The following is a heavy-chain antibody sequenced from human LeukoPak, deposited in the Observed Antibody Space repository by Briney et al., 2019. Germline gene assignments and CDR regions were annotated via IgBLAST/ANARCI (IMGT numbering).Heavy chain of an antibody. CDR3: ARHSSSWSFDY. V-gene: IGHV3-33*01. J-gene: IGHJ4*02. D-gene: IGHD6-13*01. Sequence: HPGGSLRLSCAASGFTFSSYGMHWVRQAPGKGLEWVAVIWYDGSNKYYADSVKGRFTISRDNSKNTLYLQMNSLRAEDTAVYYCARHSSSWSFDYWGQGTLVTVSS. CDR2: IWYDGSNK. CDR1: GFTFSSYG.